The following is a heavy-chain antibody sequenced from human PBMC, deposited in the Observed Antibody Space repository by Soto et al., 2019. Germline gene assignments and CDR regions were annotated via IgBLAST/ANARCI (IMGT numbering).Heavy chain of an antibody. CDR3: WRHDKTALPPLDS. CDR1: GAGDTFSNYG. Sequence: QVHLAQSGAEVKSPGSAVKVSCKVSGAGDTFSNYGLNWMRQAPGQGLEWMGGTIPAFGTANYAQKFQGRVTITADTSTTTAYMELSSLRSEDTAVYYCWRHDKTALPPLDSWGKGPLVSVSS. CDR2: TIPAFGTA. D-gene: IGHD1-1*01. V-gene: IGHV1-69*06. J-gene: IGHJ4*02.